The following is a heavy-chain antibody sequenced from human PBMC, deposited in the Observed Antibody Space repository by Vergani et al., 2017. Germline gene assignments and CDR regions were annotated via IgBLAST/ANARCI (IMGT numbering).Heavy chain of an antibody. V-gene: IGHV4-59*01. D-gene: IGHD3-3*01. CDR2: IYYSGST. J-gene: IGHJ6*03. CDR1: GGSISSYY. CDR3: ARATLSPTIFGVDAGYMDV. Sequence: QVQLQESGPGLVKPSETLSLTCTVSGGSISSYYWSWIRQPPGKGLEWIGYIYYSGSTNYNPALKSRVTISVDTSKNQFSLKLSSVTAADTAVDYCARATLSPTIFGVDAGYMDVWGKGTTVTVSS.